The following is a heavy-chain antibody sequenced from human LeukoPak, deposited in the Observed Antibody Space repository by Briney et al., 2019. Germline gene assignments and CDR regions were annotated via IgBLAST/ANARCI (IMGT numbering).Heavy chain of an antibody. CDR2: INSDGSST. Sequence: PGGALTLSRPASGFTFSNYWMHWVRQAPGKELAGVSRINSDGSSTNFADSLKGRFTISRHNANKTLSLQMNNLSASDRDGYFFAKGGATVIDYWGQGTLVTVSS. CDR3: AKGGATVIDY. D-gene: IGHD4-17*01. V-gene: IGHV3-74*01. J-gene: IGHJ4*02. CDR1: GFTFSNYW.